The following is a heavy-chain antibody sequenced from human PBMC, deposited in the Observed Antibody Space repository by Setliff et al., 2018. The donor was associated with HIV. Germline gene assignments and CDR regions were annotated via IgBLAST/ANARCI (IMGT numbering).Heavy chain of an antibody. V-gene: IGHV1-8*02. D-gene: IGHD6-19*01. Sequence: ASVKVSCKASGYTITNSDINWVRQATGQGLGWMGWMNPNSGNTGYAQKFQGRVIMTRDTSITTAYMELSSLRSDDTAVYYCARGAWYTSGWYASRYMDVWGKGTTVTVSS. CDR1: GYTITNSD. J-gene: IGHJ6*03. CDR3: ARGAWYTSGWYASRYMDV. CDR2: MNPNSGNT.